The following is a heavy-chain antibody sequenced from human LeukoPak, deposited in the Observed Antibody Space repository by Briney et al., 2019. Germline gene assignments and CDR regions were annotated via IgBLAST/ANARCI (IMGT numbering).Heavy chain of an antibody. Sequence: GGSLRLSCVASGFTFSVHAMGWVRQAPGKGLEWVSALATSGANTYYANSVRGRFTISRDNSKNAVYLQMNSLRAEDTAVYYCAREASRRESGTYYALFDYWGQGTLVTVSS. CDR3: AREASRRESGTYYALFDY. CDR1: GFTFSVHA. D-gene: IGHD1-26*01. J-gene: IGHJ4*02. V-gene: IGHV3-23*01. CDR2: LATSGANT.